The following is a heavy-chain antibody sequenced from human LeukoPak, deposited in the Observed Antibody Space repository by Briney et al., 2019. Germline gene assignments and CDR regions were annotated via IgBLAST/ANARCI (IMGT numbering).Heavy chain of an antibody. CDR3: ARGRGYSYGRGDY. D-gene: IGHD5-18*01. CDR2: INPNSGGT. V-gene: IGHV1-2*02. CDR1: GYTFTGYY. Sequence: ASVKVSCKASGYTFTGYYMHWVRQAPGQGLEWMGWINPNSGGTNYAQKFQGRVTMTRDTSISTAYMELSRLRSDDTAVYYCARGRGYSYGRGDYWGQGTLVSVSS. J-gene: IGHJ4*02.